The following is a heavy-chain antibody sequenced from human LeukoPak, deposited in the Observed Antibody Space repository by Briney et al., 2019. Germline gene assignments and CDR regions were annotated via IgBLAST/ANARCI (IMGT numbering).Heavy chain of an antibody. CDR1: GFTFSDYY. Sequence: PGGSLRLSCAASGFTFSDYYMSWIRQAPGKGLEWVSYISSSGSTIYYADSVKGRFTISRDNSKNTLYLQMNSLRAEDTAVYYCARTKPQTTVMVYYYYGMDVWGQGTTVTVSS. D-gene: IGHD4-17*01. V-gene: IGHV3-11*04. CDR2: ISSSGSTI. J-gene: IGHJ6*02. CDR3: ARTKPQTTVMVYYYYGMDV.